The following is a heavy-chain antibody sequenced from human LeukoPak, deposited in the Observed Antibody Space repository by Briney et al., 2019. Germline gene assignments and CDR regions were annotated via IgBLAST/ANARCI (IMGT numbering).Heavy chain of an antibody. D-gene: IGHD3-3*01. V-gene: IGHV4-39*01. J-gene: IGHJ4*02. CDR1: GGSISSSSHY. CDR2: IFYNGFT. CDR3: ARCDDFWSGYGFLDY. Sequence: PSETLSHTCAVSGGSISSSSHYWGWVCQPPGKGLEWIGNIFYNGFTYYNSSLKSRVTISVDTSKNEFSLKVSSVTAADTAVYYCARCDDFWSGYGFLDYWGQGVLVTVSS.